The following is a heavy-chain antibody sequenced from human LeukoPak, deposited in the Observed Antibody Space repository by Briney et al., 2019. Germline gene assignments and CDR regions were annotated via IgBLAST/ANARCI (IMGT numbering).Heavy chain of an antibody. CDR2: LSSTGTT. J-gene: IGHJ4*02. CDR1: GISFSSYG. Sequence: GGSLRLSCAASGISFSSYGMSWVRQAPGKGLEWVSTLSSTGTTFYAGSVEGRFTISRANSENTLYLQMDSLRAADTALYYCARVGYGSSWFFFNSWGQGTLVTVSS. CDR3: ARVGYGSSWFFFNS. D-gene: IGHD6-13*01. V-gene: IGHV3-23*05.